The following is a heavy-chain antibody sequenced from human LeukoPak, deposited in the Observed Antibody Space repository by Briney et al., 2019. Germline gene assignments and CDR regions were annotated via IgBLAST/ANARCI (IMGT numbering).Heavy chain of an antibody. CDR3: ARSVTPTNWFDP. J-gene: IGHJ5*02. Sequence: PSETLSLTYTVSGGSISSYYWSWIRQPPGKGLGWIGYIYYSGSTNYNPSLKSRVTISVDTSKNQFSLKLGSATAADTAVYYCARSVTPTNWFDPWGQGTLVTVSS. CDR2: IYYSGST. CDR1: GGSISSYY. V-gene: IGHV4-59*01. D-gene: IGHD4-17*01.